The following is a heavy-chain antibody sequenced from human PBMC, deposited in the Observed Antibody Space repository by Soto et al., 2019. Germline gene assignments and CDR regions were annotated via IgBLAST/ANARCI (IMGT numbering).Heavy chain of an antibody. Sequence: EVQLLDSGGGLVQPGGSLRLSCKVSGFPFVGLPLAWAGRPPGKGLEWVSSINRNGGGANYADSVKGRFTISRDDSNDVLSLQMNSLRAEDTAIYYCATGYYFDFWGQGTLVTVSS. CDR2: INRNGGGA. V-gene: IGHV3-23*01. CDR1: GFPFVGLP. J-gene: IGHJ4*02. CDR3: ATGYYFDF.